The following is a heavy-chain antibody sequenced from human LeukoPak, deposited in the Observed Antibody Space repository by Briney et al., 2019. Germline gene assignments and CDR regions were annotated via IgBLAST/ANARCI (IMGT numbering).Heavy chain of an antibody. D-gene: IGHD1-26*01. CDR3: ARVWERRGSFDY. CDR1: GFTVSSNY. CDR2: IYSGGST. Sequence: PGGSLRLSCAASGFTVSSNYMSWVRRAPGKGLEWVSVIYSGGSTYYADSVKGRFTISRDNSKNTLYLQMNSLRAEDTAVYYCARVWERRGSFDYWGQGTLVTVSS. V-gene: IGHV3-53*01. J-gene: IGHJ4*02.